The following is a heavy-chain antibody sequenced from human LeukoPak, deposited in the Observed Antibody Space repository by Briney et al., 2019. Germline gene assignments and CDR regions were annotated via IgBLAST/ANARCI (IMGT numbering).Heavy chain of an antibody. CDR3: ALICSGGSCTSDY. Sequence: GKXLXXXGEINHSGSTNYNPSLKSRVTISVDTSKNQFSLKLSSVTAADTAVYYCALICSGGSCTSDYWGQGTLVTVSS. V-gene: IGHV4-34*01. D-gene: IGHD2-15*01. CDR2: INHSGST. J-gene: IGHJ4*02.